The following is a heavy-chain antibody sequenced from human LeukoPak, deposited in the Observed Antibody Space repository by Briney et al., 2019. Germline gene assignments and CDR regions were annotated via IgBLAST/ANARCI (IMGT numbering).Heavy chain of an antibody. Sequence: GGSLRLSCAASGFTFSSYWMSWVRQAPGKGLEWVANIKQDGSEKYYVDSVKGRFTISRDNAKNSLYLQMNSLRAEDTAVYYCARGSSQRYCSSTSCYPNWFDPWGQGTLVTVSS. CDR3: ARGSSQRYCSSTSCYPNWFDP. CDR2: IKQDGSEK. CDR1: GFTFSSYW. J-gene: IGHJ5*02. D-gene: IGHD2-2*01. V-gene: IGHV3-7*01.